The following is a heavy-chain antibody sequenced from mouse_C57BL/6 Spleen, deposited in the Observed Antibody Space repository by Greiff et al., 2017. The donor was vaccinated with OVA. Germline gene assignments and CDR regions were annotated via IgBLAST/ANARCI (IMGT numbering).Heavy chain of an antibody. Sequence: QVQLKQSGAELVKPGASVKLSCKASGYAFSSYWMNWVKQRPGKGLEWIGQIYPGDGDTNYNGKFKGKATLTADKSSSTAYMQLSSLTSEDSAVYVCARKDGNSYYFDYWGQGTTLTVSS. CDR3: ARKDGNSYYFDY. D-gene: IGHD2-1*01. CDR1: GYAFSSYW. J-gene: IGHJ2*01. V-gene: IGHV1-80*01. CDR2: IYPGDGDT.